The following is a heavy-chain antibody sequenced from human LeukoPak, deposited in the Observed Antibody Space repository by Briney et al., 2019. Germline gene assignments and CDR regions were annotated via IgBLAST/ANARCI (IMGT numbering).Heavy chain of an antibody. Sequence: PGGSLRLSCAASGFTFSSYRTHWVRHAPGKGLVGVSRINRDGGSTSYADPVKGRFTISRDNAKNTLYLQMNSLRAEDTAVYYCARDRNIVVVPAALPSSYYGMDVWGKGTTVTVSS. CDR3: ARDRNIVVVPAALPSSYYGMDV. CDR1: GFTFSSYR. V-gene: IGHV3-74*01. D-gene: IGHD2-2*01. J-gene: IGHJ6*04. CDR2: INRDGGST.